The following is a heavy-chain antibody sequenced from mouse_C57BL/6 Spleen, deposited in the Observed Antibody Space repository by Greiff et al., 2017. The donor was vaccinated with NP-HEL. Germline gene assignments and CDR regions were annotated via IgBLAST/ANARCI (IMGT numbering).Heavy chain of an antibody. J-gene: IGHJ1*03. CDR3: ARGTTVVPWYFDV. V-gene: IGHV1-69*01. Sequence: QVQLQQPGAELVMPGASVKLSCKASGYTFTSYWMHWVKQRPGQGLEWIGEIDPSDSYTNYNQKFKGKSTLTVDKSSSTAYMQRSSLTSEDSAVYYCARGTTVVPWYFDVWGTGTTVTVSS. CDR1: GYTFTSYW. D-gene: IGHD1-1*01. CDR2: IDPSDSYT.